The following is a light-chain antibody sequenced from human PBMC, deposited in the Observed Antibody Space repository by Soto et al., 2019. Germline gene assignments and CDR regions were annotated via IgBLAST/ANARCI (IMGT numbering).Light chain of an antibody. J-gene: IGLJ1*01. V-gene: IGLV2-8*01. CDR1: SSDVGGYNY. CDR2: EVS. Sequence: QSALTQPPSASGSPGQSVTISCTGTSSDVGGYNYVSWYQHHPGKAPKLMIYEVSKRPSGVPDRFSGSKSGNTASLTVSGLQAEDEADYYCCSYAGSNTPYVFGTGTKLTVL. CDR3: CSYAGSNTPYV.